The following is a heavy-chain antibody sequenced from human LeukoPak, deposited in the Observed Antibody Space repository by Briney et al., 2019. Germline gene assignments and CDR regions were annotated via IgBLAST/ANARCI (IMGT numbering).Heavy chain of an antibody. V-gene: IGHV4-59*01. D-gene: IGHD2-15*01. CDR3: ARGIGFDP. J-gene: IGHJ5*02. CDR1: GGSISSDY. CDR2: IYYSGST. Sequence: SETLSLTCTVSGGSISSDYWSWIRQPPGKGLEWIGYIYYSGSTNYNPSLKSRVTISVDTSKTHFSLKLSSVTAADTAVYYCARGIGFDPWGQGTLDTVSS.